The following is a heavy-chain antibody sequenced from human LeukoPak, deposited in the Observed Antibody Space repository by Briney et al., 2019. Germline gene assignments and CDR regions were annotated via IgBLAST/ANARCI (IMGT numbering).Heavy chain of an antibody. D-gene: IGHD4-23*01. CDR3: VRENYGGFDAFDI. V-gene: IGHV3-7*03. CDR1: GFTFNRCW. Sequence: GGSLRLSCVVSGFTFNRCWMNWVRQPPGKGLEWVANIKQRGSEKYYVDSVKGRFTISRDDSKNSLFLQMNSLRTEDTAVYYCVRENYGGFDAFDIWGQGTMVTVSS. CDR2: IKQRGSEK. J-gene: IGHJ3*02.